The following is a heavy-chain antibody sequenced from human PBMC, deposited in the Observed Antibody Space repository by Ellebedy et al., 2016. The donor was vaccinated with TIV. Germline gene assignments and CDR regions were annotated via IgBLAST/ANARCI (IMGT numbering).Heavy chain of an antibody. Sequence: GSLRLSXTVSGGSISSGDYYWSWIRQPPGKGLEWIGEINHSGSTNYNPSLKSRVTISVDTSKNQFSLKLSSVTAADTAVYYCARATSYYYYYMDVWGKGTTVTVSS. D-gene: IGHD5-12*01. J-gene: IGHJ6*03. CDR2: INHSGST. CDR3: ARATSYYYYYMDV. CDR1: GGSISSGDYY. V-gene: IGHV4-39*07.